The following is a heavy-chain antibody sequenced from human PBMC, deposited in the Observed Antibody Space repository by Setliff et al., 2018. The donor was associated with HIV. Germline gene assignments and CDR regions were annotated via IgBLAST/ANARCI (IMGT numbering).Heavy chain of an antibody. CDR2: ININTGNP. D-gene: IGHD1-26*01. CDR3: ASGAGIVGATH. Sequence: ASVKVSCKASGYSFSNYAMNWVRQAPGQGLEWMGWININTGNPTYAQGFTGRFVFSLDTSVSTAYLQISSLKAEDTAVYYCASGAGIVGATHWGQGTLVTVSS. CDR1: GYSFSNYA. J-gene: IGHJ4*02. V-gene: IGHV7-4-1*02.